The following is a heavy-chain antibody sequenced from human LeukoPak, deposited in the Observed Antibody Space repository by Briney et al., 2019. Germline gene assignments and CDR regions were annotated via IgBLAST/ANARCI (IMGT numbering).Heavy chain of an antibody. V-gene: IGHV3-9*01. CDR3: ARGGSYPSAFDI. D-gene: IGHD1-26*01. CDR1: GFTFDDYA. J-gene: IGHJ3*02. CDR2: ISWNSGSI. Sequence: GGSLRLSCAASGFTFDDYAMHWVRQAPGKGLEWVSGISWNSGSIGYADSVKGRFTISRDNAKNSLYLQMNSLRAEDTALYYCARGGSYPSAFDIWGQGTMVTVSS.